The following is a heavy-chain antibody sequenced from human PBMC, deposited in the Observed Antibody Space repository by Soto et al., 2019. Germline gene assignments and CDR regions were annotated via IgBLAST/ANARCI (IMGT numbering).Heavy chain of an antibody. CDR3: ARGKGTHRY. D-gene: IGHD3-10*01. Sequence: SGTLSLTCSVSGVSLTSYYWSWIRQTPGKTLEWIGCIFYNGTTNYNPSLKGRVTISLDMSKNQFSLKLNSVTAEDTALYYCARGKGTHRYWGQGALVTVSS. J-gene: IGHJ4*02. CDR2: IFYNGTT. V-gene: IGHV4-59*01. CDR1: GVSLTSYY.